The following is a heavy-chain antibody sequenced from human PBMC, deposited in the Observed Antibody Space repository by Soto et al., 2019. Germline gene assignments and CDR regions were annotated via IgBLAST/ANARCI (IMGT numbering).Heavy chain of an antibody. CDR1: GCTFSSYA. J-gene: IGHJ6*02. D-gene: IGHD1-1*01. CDR2: IIPIFGTA. V-gene: IGHV1-69*12. CDR3: SRDRKPEHYYYVMDV. Sequence: QVQLVQSGAEVKKPGSSVKVSCKASGCTFSSYAISWARHAPGQGLQWMGGIIPIFGTANYAQKFHGRVTITADEPTSTDYMELSSLRSEDTAVYYCSRDRKPEHYYYVMDVWGQGTTVTVSS.